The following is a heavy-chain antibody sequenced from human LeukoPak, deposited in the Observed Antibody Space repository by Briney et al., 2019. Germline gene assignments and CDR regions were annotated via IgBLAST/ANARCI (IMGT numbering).Heavy chain of an antibody. CDR1: GFTFSYYS. V-gene: IGHV3-30*02. D-gene: IGHD3-16*01. CDR2: IHYDGYTT. J-gene: IGHJ4*02. Sequence: PGGSLRLSCAASGFTFSYYSMNWVRQAPGSGLEWLAYIHYDGYTTNYADSVKGRFTISRENSKNTLYLQMNSLRTEDTAVYYCAKDVAYTFDYWGQGTLVTVSS. CDR3: AKDVAYTFDY.